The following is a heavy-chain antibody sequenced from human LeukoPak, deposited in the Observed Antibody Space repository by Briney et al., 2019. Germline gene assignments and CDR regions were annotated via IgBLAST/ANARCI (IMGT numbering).Heavy chain of an antibody. Sequence: PSETLSLTCTVSGGSISSYYWSWIRQPPGKGREWIGYIYYSESTNYNPSLKSRVTISVDTSKNQLSLKMSSVTAADTAVYYCARGRVVGASTPYFDYWGQGALVTVSS. V-gene: IGHV4-59*01. CDR1: GGSISSYY. J-gene: IGHJ4*02. CDR3: ARGRVVGASTPYFDY. D-gene: IGHD1-26*01. CDR2: IYYSEST.